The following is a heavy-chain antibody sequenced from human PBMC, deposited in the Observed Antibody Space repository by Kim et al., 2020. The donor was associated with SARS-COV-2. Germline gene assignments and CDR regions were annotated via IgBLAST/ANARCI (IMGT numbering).Heavy chain of an antibody. V-gene: IGHV4-39*01. CDR2: IYYSGST. CDR1: GGSISSSNYF. Sequence: SETLSLTCTVSGGSISSSNYFWGWIRQPPGKGLEWIGKIYYSGSTNYNPSLKSRVTISIDTSKNQFSLKLNSVTAADTSIYYCARHVPDNGYGRYLDYWGQGILVTVSS. D-gene: IGHD5-12*01. CDR3: ARHVPDNGYGRYLDY. J-gene: IGHJ4*02.